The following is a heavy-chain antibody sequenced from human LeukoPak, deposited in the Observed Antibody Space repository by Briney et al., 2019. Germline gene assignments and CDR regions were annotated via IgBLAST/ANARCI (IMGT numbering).Heavy chain of an antibody. D-gene: IGHD3-16*01. CDR2: ISSSGGST. J-gene: IGHJ4*02. CDR3: AAGDSGADY. CDR1: GFTLSNYG. V-gene: IGHV3-23*01. Sequence: GGSLRLSCAVSGFTLSNYGMSWVRQAPGKGLEWVAGISSSGGSTNYADSVKGRLTISRDNPKNTLYLQMNSLRAEDTALYYCAAGDSGADYWGQGTLVTVSS.